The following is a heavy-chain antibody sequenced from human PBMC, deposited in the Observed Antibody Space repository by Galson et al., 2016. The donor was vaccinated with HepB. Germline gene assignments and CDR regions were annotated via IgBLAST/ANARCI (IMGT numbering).Heavy chain of an antibody. Sequence: SLRLSCAASGFTFSSYAMSWVRQAPGKGLKWVSAISGSGGSTYYADSVKGRFTISRDNSKNTLYLQMNSLRAEDTAVYYCAKPYDFWSGYSNYWGQGTLVTVSS. D-gene: IGHD3-3*01. CDR1: GFTFSSYA. J-gene: IGHJ4*02. V-gene: IGHV3-23*01. CDR3: AKPYDFWSGYSNY. CDR2: ISGSGGST.